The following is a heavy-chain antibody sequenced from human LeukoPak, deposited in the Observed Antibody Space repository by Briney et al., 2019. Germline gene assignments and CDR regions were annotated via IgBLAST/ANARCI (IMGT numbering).Heavy chain of an antibody. CDR1: GGSISTYY. V-gene: IGHV4-59*01. Sequence: PSETLSLTCTVSGGSISTYYWSWIRQPPGKGLEWIGYIYYRGSTNYNPSLKSRVNISVDRSKNQFSLKLSSVTAADTAVYYCARSESGYDSGFRYYGLDVWGQGTTVTVSS. CDR2: IYYRGST. D-gene: IGHD5-12*01. J-gene: IGHJ6*02. CDR3: ARSESGYDSGFRYYGLDV.